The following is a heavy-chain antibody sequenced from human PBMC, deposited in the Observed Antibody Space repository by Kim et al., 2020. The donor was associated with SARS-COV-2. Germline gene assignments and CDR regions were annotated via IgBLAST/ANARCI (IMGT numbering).Heavy chain of an antibody. V-gene: IGHV3-23*01. CDR3: AKGPSSGYSTYFFTY. CDR2: VTDSGDST. Sequence: GGSLRLSCATSGFTFSSYAMTWVRQAPGKGLEWVSGVTDSGDSTYYADSVRGRFTISRDNSKNTLYLQMNSLRVEDTALYYCAKGPSSGYSTYFFTYWGQGTLVTVSS. J-gene: IGHJ4*02. CDR1: GFTFSSYA. D-gene: IGHD3-22*01.